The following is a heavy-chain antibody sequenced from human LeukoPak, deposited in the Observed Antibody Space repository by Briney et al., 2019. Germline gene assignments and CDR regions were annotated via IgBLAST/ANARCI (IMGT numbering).Heavy chain of an antibody. Sequence: GGSLRLSCAASGFTFSNYAMSWVRQAPGKGLEWVSAISGSGGSTYYADSLKGRFTISRDNSKNTLYLQMNSLRAEDTAVYYCARDFCSGGSCYPDAFDIWGQGTMVTVSS. J-gene: IGHJ3*02. D-gene: IGHD2-15*01. CDR2: ISGSGGST. CDR1: GFTFSNYA. CDR3: ARDFCSGGSCYPDAFDI. V-gene: IGHV3-23*01.